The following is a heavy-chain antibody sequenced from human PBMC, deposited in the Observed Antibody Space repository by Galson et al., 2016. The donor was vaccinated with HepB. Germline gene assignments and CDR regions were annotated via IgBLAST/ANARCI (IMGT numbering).Heavy chain of an antibody. CDR3: ARDSDVGGPRWSNFYAMDV. CDR2: ITPMYGTP. J-gene: IGHJ6*02. CDR1: GGILTSDV. V-gene: IGHV1-69*06. Sequence: SVKVSCKASGGILTSDVINWVRQAPGQGLEWMGGITPMYGTPNYAQKFQGRVTIKVDKSTSTAYMELSSLRSEDTAVYYCARDSDVGGPRWSNFYAMDVWGQGTTVTVS. D-gene: IGHD4-23*01.